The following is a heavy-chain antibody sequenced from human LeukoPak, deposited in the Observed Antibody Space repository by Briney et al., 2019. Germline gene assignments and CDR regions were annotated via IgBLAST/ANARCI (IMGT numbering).Heavy chain of an antibody. CDR1: GFTLSSHG. Sequence: GGSLRLSCAASGFTLSSHGMHWVRQAPGKGLEWVALIWYDGSKENYADSVKGRFTISRDMSKNTLNLQMNSLRVEDTAVFYCARDSSFGSLDFRGQGTLVTVSS. J-gene: IGHJ4*02. D-gene: IGHD1-26*01. CDR2: IWYDGSKE. CDR3: ARDSSFGSLDF. V-gene: IGHV3-33*01.